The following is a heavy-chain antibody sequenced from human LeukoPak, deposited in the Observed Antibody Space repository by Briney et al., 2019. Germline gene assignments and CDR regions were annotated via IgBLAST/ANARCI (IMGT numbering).Heavy chain of an antibody. Sequence: GASVKVSCKASGYTFTGYYMHWVRQAPGQGLEWMGWINPNSGGTNYAQEFQGRVTMTRDTSISTAYMELSRLRSDDTAVYYCARDYDSSGYFQDAFDIWGQGTMVTVSS. CDR1: GYTFTGYY. J-gene: IGHJ3*02. CDR2: INPNSGGT. CDR3: ARDYDSSGYFQDAFDI. D-gene: IGHD3-22*01. V-gene: IGHV1-2*02.